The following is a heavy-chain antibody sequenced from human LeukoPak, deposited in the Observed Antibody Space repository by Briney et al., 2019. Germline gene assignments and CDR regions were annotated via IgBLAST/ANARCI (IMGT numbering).Heavy chain of an antibody. CDR3: ARCSGSYDGYYGVEV. D-gene: IGHD6-19*01. CDR2: MSWTSGSI. V-gene: IGHV3-9*01. Sequence: QPGGSLRLSCAASGFTFSSYAMHWVRQAPGKGLEWVAAMSWTSGSIAYADSVKGRFNIFRDNAQSSLYLQMNSLRAEDTAFYYCARCSGSYDGYYGVEVWGQGTTVIVSS. J-gene: IGHJ6*02. CDR1: GFTFSSYA.